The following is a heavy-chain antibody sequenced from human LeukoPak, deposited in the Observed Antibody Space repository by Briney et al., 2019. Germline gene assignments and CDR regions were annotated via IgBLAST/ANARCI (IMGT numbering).Heavy chain of an antibody. V-gene: IGHV1-45*02. J-gene: IGHJ3*02. Sequence: SVKVSCKASGYTFNYRYLHWVRQAPGQALEWMGWITPFNGNTNYAQKFQDRVTITRDRSMSTAYMELSSLRSEDTAMYYCASRRRYSGSPGDAFDIWGQGTMVTVSS. CDR1: GYTFNYRY. CDR3: ASRRRYSGSPGDAFDI. CDR2: ITPFNGNT. D-gene: IGHD1-26*01.